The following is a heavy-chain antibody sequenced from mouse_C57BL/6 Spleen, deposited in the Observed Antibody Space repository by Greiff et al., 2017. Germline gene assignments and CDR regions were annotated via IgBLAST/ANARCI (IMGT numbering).Heavy chain of an antibody. CDR3: ARKGNGYPYGYFDV. V-gene: IGHV1-42*01. D-gene: IGHD2-2*01. CDR2: INPSTGGT. J-gene: IGHJ1*03. Sequence: EVQLQQSGPELVKPGASVKISCKASGYSFTGYYLNWVKQSPEKSLEWIGEINPSTGGTTYNQKFKAKATLTVDKSSSTAYMQLKSLTSEDSAVXYGARKGNGYPYGYFDVWGTGTTVTVSS. CDR1: GYSFTGYY.